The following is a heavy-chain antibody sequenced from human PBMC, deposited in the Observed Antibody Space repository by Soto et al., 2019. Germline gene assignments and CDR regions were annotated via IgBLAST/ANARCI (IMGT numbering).Heavy chain of an antibody. CDR1: GGSFSGYY. J-gene: IGHJ6*03. V-gene: IGHV4-34*01. CDR2: INHSGST. Sequence: PSETLSLTCAVYGGSFSGYYWSWIRQPPGKGLEWIGEINHSGSTNYNPSPKSRVTISVDTSKNQFSLKLSSVTAADTAVYYCARGRRTTKNYYYYYMDVWGKGTTLTVSS. CDR3: ARGRRTTKNYYYYYMDV.